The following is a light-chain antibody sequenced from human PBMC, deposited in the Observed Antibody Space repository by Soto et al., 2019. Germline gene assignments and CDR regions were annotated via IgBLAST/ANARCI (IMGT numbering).Light chain of an antibody. CDR1: QDISNY. Sequence: DIQMTQSPSSLSASVGDRVTITCRASQDISNYLNWFQQKPGKAPQLLIHVVSGLQSGVPSRFSGSGSGTDFTLTIIRLEPEDFAVYYCQLYGRSTMYTFGQGTRLEIK. CDR3: QLYGRSTMYT. J-gene: IGKJ2*01. V-gene: IGKV1-39*02. CDR2: VVS.